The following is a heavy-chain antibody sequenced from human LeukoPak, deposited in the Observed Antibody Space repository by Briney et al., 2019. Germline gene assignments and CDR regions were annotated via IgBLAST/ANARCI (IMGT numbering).Heavy chain of an antibody. Sequence: ASETLSLTCSVSGGSITSSYYYWAWIRQPPGKGLEWIGSIYYSGSTYYNPSLKSRVTISVDTSKNQFSLKLSSVTASDTAVYYCARRPEAWLDPWGQGTLVTVSS. CDR1: GGSITSSYYY. CDR3: ARRPEAWLDP. J-gene: IGHJ5*02. CDR2: IYYSGST. V-gene: IGHV4-39*01.